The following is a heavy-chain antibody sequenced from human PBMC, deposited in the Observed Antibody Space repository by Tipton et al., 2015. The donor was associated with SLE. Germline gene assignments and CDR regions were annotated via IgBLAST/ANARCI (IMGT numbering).Heavy chain of an antibody. D-gene: IGHD4-11*01. V-gene: IGHV3-7*01. CDR1: AFSITSYW. J-gene: IGHJ3*02. CDR2: IKEDGSDK. Sequence: SLRLSCSASAFSITSYWMTWVRQAPGKGLEWLANIKEDGSDKNYVDSVKGRLTVSRDNAKNALYLQMSSLTAEDTAMYFCARETTSGAFDIWGQGTLGTVSS. CDR3: ARETTSGAFDI.